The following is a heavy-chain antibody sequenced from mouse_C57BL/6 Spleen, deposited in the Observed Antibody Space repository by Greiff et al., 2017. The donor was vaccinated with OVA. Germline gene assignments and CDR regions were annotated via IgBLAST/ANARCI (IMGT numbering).Heavy chain of an antibody. CDR1: GYAFSSYW. CDR3: AKWTVVATKYFDC. V-gene: IGHV1-80*01. J-gene: IGHJ2*01. Sequence: QVQLQQSGAELVKPGASVKISCKASGYAFSSYWMNWVKQRPGQGLEWIGQIYPGDGDTNYNGKFKGKATLTADKSSSTAYMQLSSLTSEDSAVYFCAKWTVVATKYFDCWGQGTTLTVSS. CDR2: IYPGDGDT. D-gene: IGHD1-1*01.